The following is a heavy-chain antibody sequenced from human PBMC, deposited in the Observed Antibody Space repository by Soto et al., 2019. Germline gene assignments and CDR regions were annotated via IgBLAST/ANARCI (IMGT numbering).Heavy chain of an antibody. D-gene: IGHD6-6*01. CDR3: ARGSSIAGLYYGMDV. J-gene: IGHJ6*02. Sequence: SETRCLTCTVSGGSISRGGYYGTWIRQHPGKGLEWIGYNYYSGITYYNPSLKSRVTISLDTSKNQFSLKLSSVTAADTAVYYCARGSSIAGLYYGMDVWGQGTTVT. V-gene: IGHV4-31*03. CDR1: GGSISRGGYY. CDR2: NYYSGIT.